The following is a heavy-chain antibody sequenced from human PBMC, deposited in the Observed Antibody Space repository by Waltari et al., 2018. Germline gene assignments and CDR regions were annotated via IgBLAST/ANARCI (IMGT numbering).Heavy chain of an antibody. CDR3: ARASMTTVTTFDY. D-gene: IGHD4-17*01. CDR2: IYYSGRT. V-gene: IGHV4-39*07. Sequence: QLQLQESGPGLVKPSETLSLTCTVSGGSISSSSYYWGWIRQPPGKGLEWIGSIYYSGRTYYNPSLKSRVTISVDTSKNQFSLKLSSVTAADTAVYYCARASMTTVTTFDYWGQGTLVTVSS. CDR1: GGSISSSSYY. J-gene: IGHJ4*02.